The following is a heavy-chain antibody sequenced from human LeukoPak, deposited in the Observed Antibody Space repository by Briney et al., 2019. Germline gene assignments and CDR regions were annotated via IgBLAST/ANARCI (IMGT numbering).Heavy chain of an antibody. J-gene: IGHJ4*02. Sequence: PGGSLRLSCAASGFTFSSYWMHWVRQAPGKGLVWVSRINSDGSSTSYADSVKGRFTISRDNAKNTLYLQMNSLRAEDTAVYYCARIIGYYYDSSGYSLGYWGQGTLVTVSS. V-gene: IGHV3-74*01. CDR2: INSDGSST. D-gene: IGHD3-22*01. CDR3: ARIIGYYYDSSGYSLGY. CDR1: GFTFSSYW.